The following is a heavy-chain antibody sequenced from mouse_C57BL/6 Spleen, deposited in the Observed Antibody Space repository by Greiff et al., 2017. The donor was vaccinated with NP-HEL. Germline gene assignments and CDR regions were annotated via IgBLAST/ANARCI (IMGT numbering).Heavy chain of an antibody. CDR3: ARDGYYEGAMDY. CDR1: GYSFTGYY. Sequence: EVQLQESGPELVKPGASVKISCKASGYSFTGYYMNWVKQSPEKSLEWIGEINPSTGGTTYNQKFKAKATLTVDKSSSTAYMQLKSLTSEDSAVYYCARDGYYEGAMDYWGQGTSVTVSS. J-gene: IGHJ4*01. CDR2: INPSTGGT. V-gene: IGHV1-42*01. D-gene: IGHD2-3*01.